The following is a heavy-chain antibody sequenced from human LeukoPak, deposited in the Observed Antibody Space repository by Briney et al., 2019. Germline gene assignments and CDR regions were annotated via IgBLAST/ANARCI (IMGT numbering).Heavy chain of an antibody. D-gene: IGHD2-15*01. Sequence: ASGKVSCKASGYTFTSYDINWVRQATGQGLEWMGWMNPNSGNTGYAQKFQGRVTMTRNTSISTAYMELSSLRSEDTAVYYCARGPEQKWWYVYWGQGTLVTVSS. J-gene: IGHJ4*02. CDR3: ARGPEQKWWYVY. V-gene: IGHV1-8*01. CDR1: GYTFTSYD. CDR2: MNPNSGNT.